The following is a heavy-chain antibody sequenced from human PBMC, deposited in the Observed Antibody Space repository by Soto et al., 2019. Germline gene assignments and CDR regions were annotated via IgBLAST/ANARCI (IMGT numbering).Heavy chain of an antibody. D-gene: IGHD2-2*01. CDR3: ARALGYCSRTSCYADAFDI. J-gene: IGHJ3*02. CDR1: GDSISNSTYY. V-gene: IGHV4-39*01. Sequence: PSETLSLTCVVSGDSISNSTYYWGWIRQPPGKGLEWIGSMYYSGSTYYNPSLKSRVTISVDTSKNQFSLKLSSVTAADTAVYYFARALGYCSRTSCYADAFDIWGQGTMVTVSS. CDR2: MYYSGST.